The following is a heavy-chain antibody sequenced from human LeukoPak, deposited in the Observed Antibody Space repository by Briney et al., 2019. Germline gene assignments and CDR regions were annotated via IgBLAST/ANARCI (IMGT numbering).Heavy chain of an antibody. CDR2: INHSGTT. D-gene: IGHD2-2*01. V-gene: IGHV4-34*01. CDR3: ASLWPYQLSAFDI. CDR1: GGSFSGYY. Sequence: SETLSLTCAVYGGSFSGYYWSWIRQPPGKGLEWIGEINHSGTTNYNPSLKSRVTISVDTSKNQFSLKLSSVTAADTAVYYCASLWPYQLSAFDIWGQGTMVTVSS. J-gene: IGHJ3*02.